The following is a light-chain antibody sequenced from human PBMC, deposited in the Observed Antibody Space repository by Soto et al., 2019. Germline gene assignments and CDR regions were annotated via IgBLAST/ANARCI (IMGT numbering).Light chain of an antibody. CDR3: CSYAGSSTFYV. CDR2: DVY. V-gene: IGLV2-11*01. CDR1: SSDVGGYGY. Sequence: QSVLTQPRSVSGSHGQSVTISCTGTSSDVGGYGYVSWYQQHPGKAPKLMIYDVYNRPSGVPDRFSGSKSGNTASLTISGLQAEDEAVYYRCSYAGSSTFYVFGTGTQLTVL. J-gene: IGLJ1*01.